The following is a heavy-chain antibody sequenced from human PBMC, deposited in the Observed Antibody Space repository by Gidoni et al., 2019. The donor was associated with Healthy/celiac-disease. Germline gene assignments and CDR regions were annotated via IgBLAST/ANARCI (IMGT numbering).Heavy chain of an antibody. CDR1: GGTFSSYA. CDR2: IIHICGTA. J-gene: IGHJ3*02. V-gene: IGHV1-69*06. D-gene: IGHD3-3*01. Sequence: QVQLVQSGGEVRKHGASVRVSCKAAGGTFSSYAISWVRQAPGQGLECVGGIIHICGTATYAEKFHCSVTITADKYTSTAYMELSSMRSEATAVYYCARERDFIRPGVFDIWGQGTMVTVSS. CDR3: ARERDFIRPGVFDI.